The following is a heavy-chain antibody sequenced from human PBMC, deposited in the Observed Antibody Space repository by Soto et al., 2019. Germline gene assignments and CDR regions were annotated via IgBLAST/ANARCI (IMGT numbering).Heavy chain of an antibody. D-gene: IGHD2-2*01. J-gene: IGHJ4*02. Sequence: QVQLQESGPGLVKPSQTLSLTCTVSGDSISSGGYYWSWIRQSPGQGLEWIAYLSYSWTTYYNPSLKSRLSISADPCKNQFSLSLKSVTVADTAVYYCGTVRASWYIDYWGQGTLVTVSS. CDR2: LSYSWTT. V-gene: IGHV4-31*03. CDR1: GDSISSGGYY. CDR3: GTVRASWYIDY.